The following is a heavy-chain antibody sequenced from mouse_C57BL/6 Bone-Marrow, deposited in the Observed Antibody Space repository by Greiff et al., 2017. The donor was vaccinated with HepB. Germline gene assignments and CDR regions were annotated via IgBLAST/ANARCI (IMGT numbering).Heavy chain of an antibody. CDR3: ARITTVEAGDY. Sequence: QVQLKQPGAELVRPGSSVKLSCKASGYTFTSYWMDWVKQRPGQGLEWIGNIYPSDSETHYNQKFKDKATLTVDKSSSTASMQLSSLTSEDSAVYYCARITTVEAGDYWGQGTTLTVSS. D-gene: IGHD1-1*01. J-gene: IGHJ2*01. CDR1: GYTFTSYW. V-gene: IGHV1-61*01. CDR2: IYPSDSET.